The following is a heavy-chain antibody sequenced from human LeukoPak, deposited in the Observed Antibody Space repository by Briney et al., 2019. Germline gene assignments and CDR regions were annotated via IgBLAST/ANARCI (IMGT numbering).Heavy chain of an antibody. D-gene: IGHD6-13*01. CDR3: ARLAAAAGNAFDI. V-gene: IGHV4-39*01. J-gene: IGHJ3*02. CDR2: IYYSGST. Sequence: SETLSLTCTVTGGSISSSSYCWGWIRQPPGKGLEWIGSIYYSGSTYYNPSLKSRVTISVDTSKNQFSLKLSSVTAADTAVYYCARLAAAAGNAFDIWGQGTMVTVSS. CDR1: GGSISSSSYC.